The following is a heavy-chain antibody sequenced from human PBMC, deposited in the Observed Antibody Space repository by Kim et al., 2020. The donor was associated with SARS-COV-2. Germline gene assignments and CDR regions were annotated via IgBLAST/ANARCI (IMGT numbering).Heavy chain of an antibody. CDR3: ASGATYYYYGMDV. Sequence: GGSLRLSCAASGFTFSSYAMHWVRQAPGKGLEWVAVISYDGSNKYYADSVKGRFTISRDNSKNTLYLQMNSLRAEDMAVYYCASGATYYYYGMDVWGQGTTVTVSS. V-gene: IGHV3-30*04. CDR1: GFTFSSYA. J-gene: IGHJ6*02. CDR2: ISYDGSNK. D-gene: IGHD2-15*01.